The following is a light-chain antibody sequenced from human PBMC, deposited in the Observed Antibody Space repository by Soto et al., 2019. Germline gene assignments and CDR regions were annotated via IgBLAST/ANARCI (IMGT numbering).Light chain of an antibody. J-gene: IGLJ1*01. V-gene: IGLV2-14*01. CDR2: EVN. CDR3: SSFSSSSTPYV. Sequence: QSALTPPASVSGSPGQSITISCTGTSTDVGGYKYVSWYQQHPGTAPKLMIFEVNGRPSGVSDRFSGSKSGNTASLTISGLQPEDEADYYCSSFSSSSTPYVFGTGTKLSV. CDR1: STDVGGYKY.